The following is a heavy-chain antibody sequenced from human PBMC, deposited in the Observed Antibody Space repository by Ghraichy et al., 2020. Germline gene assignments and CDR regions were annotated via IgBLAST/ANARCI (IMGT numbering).Heavy chain of an antibody. Sequence: GGSLRLSCAASGFTFNSYTMNWVRQTPGKGLEWVSSISSTSSHIYYADSVKGRFTISRDNTKNSMYLQMNSLRPEDTAVYYCARGSTVTNGIDDWCQGTLVTVSS. CDR1: GFTFNSYT. J-gene: IGHJ4*02. V-gene: IGHV3-21*01. CDR2: ISSTSSHI. CDR3: ARGSTVTNGIDD. D-gene: IGHD4-17*01.